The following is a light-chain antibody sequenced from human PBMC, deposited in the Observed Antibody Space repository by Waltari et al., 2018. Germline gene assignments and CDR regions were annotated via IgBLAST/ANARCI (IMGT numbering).Light chain of an antibody. Sequence: EIVLTQSPGTLSLSPGERATLSCRASQSVSSSYLAWYQQKPGQAPRLLIYGASSRATGIPDRFSGSGSGTDFTLTISSLQAEDVAVYYCQQYHSTPTFGGGTKVQIK. CDR3: QQYHSTPT. CDR1: QSVSSSY. V-gene: IGKV3-20*01. J-gene: IGKJ4*01. CDR2: GAS.